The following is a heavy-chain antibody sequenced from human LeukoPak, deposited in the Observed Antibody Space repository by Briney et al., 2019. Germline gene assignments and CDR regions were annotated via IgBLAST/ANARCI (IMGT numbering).Heavy chain of an antibody. V-gene: IGHV4-59*08. D-gene: IGHD3-10*01. CDR2: IYYSGST. J-gene: IGHJ5*02. Sequence: SETLSLTCTVSGGSISSYYWSWIRQPPGKGLEWIGYIYYSGSTNYNPSLKSRVTISVDTSKNQFSLKLSSVTAADTAVYYCARGPRYGSGSYYPVWFDPWGQGTLVTVSS. CDR3: ARGPRYGSGSYYPVWFDP. CDR1: GGSISSYY.